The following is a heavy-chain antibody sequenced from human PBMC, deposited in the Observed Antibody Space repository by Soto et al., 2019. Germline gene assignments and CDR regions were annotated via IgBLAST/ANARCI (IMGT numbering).Heavy chain of an antibody. CDR2: IIPIFGTA. V-gene: IGHV1-69*01. CDR3: GRGGGGYGGHAFDI. J-gene: IGHJ3*02. CDR1: GGTFSSYA. Sequence: QVQLVQSGAEVKKPGSSVKVSCKASGGTFSSYAISWVRQAPGQGLEWMGGIIPIFGTANYAQKFQGRVTIPADESTSTDYGGRGSQRSEDAAVYCGGRGGGGYGGHAFDIWGQGTMVTVSS. D-gene: IGHD5-12*01.